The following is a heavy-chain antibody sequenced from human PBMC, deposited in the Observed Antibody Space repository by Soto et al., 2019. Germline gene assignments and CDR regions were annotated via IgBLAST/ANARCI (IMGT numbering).Heavy chain of an antibody. J-gene: IGHJ4*02. V-gene: IGHV3-23*01. Sequence: EVQLLESGGGLVQPGGSLRLSCAASGFTFSSYAMSWVRQAPGKGLEWVSGVSGSGGGTYYADSVKGRFTISRDNSKNTLDLQMNSLRAEDTAVYYCAKSKGFVVVTHFDYWGQGTLVTVSS. CDR3: AKSKGFVVVTHFDY. CDR2: VSGSGGGT. CDR1: GFTFSSYA. D-gene: IGHD3-3*01.